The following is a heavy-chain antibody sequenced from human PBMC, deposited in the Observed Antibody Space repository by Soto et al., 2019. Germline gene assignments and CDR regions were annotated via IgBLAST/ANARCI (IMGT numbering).Heavy chain of an antibody. D-gene: IGHD1-26*01. J-gene: IGHJ6*02. Sequence: EVQLVESGGGLVQPGGSLKLSCAVSGFTFSVSAIHWVRQASGKGLEWVGRIRSKADNYATAYGASVKGRFSISRDDSKNTAYLQMSSLNPADTAVYYCARLAEWEYYDGMDVWGQGTTVTVSS. CDR2: IRSKADNYAT. CDR1: GFTFSVSA. V-gene: IGHV3-73*02. CDR3: ARLAEWEYYDGMDV.